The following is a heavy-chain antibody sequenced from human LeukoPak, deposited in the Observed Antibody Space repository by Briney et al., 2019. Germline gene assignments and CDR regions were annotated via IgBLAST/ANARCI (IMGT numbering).Heavy chain of an antibody. D-gene: IGHD2-8*01. Sequence: PGGSLRLSYAGSGFSIKSYGMHWVRQAPGKGLEWVAVIWYDGIKRYYADSVTGRFTISGDTSNNTLYLDMNSLRGEDTAVYYCAAVYAEGYIDYWGQGTLVTVSS. J-gene: IGHJ4*02. V-gene: IGHV3-33*01. CDR3: AAVYAEGYIDY. CDR2: IWYDGIKR. CDR1: GFSIKSYG.